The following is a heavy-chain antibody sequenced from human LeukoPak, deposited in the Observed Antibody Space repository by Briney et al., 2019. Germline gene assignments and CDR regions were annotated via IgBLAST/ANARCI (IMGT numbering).Heavy chain of an antibody. CDR1: GYTFTGYY. D-gene: IGHD4-23*01. Sequence: ASVKVSCKASGYTFTGYYMHWVRQAPGQGLEWMGWINPNSGGTNYAQKFQGRVTMTRDTSISTAYMELSRLRSDDTAVYYCAREAYGGNSEGGYYFDYWGQGTLVTVSS. CDR2: INPNSGGT. V-gene: IGHV1-2*02. CDR3: AREAYGGNSEGGYYFDY. J-gene: IGHJ4*02.